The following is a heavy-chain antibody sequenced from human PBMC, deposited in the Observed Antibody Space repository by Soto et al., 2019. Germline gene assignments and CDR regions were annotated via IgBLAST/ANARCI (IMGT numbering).Heavy chain of an antibody. Sequence: GGSLRLSCAASGFTFSSYWMSWVRQAPGKGLEWVANIKQDGSEKYYVDSVKGRFTISRDNAKNSLYLQMNSLRAEDTAVYYCAKEGGLSGSYYISSSYYFDSWGQGTLVAVSS. J-gene: IGHJ4*02. CDR3: AKEGGLSGSYYISSSYYFDS. D-gene: IGHD1-26*01. CDR2: IKQDGSEK. V-gene: IGHV3-7*01. CDR1: GFTFSSYW.